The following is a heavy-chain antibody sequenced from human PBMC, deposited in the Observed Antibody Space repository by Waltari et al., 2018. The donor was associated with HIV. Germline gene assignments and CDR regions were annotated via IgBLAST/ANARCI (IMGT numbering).Heavy chain of an antibody. Sequence: QLQLQESGPGLVKPPETLSLTCTVSGGTASSSSYLLGWIRQPPGKGLEWVGRIYYTGRAYYNPSLKSRVTISVDTSKNQCPLKVTSVTAADTAVYYCARHALRVGAAYWNFDLWGRGTLVTVSS. V-gene: IGHV4-39*01. CDR3: ARHALRVGAAYWNFDL. CDR2: IYYTGRA. CDR1: GGTASSSSYL. J-gene: IGHJ2*01. D-gene: IGHD1-26*01.